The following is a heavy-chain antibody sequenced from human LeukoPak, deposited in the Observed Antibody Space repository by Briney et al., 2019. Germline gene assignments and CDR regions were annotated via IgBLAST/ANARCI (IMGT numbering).Heavy chain of an antibody. D-gene: IGHD3-10*01. CDR1: GFTFSSYS. CDR2: ISSSSSYI. J-gene: IGHJ4*02. Sequence: GGSLRLSCAASGFTFSSYSMNWVRQAPGKGLKWVSSISSSSSYIYYADSVKGRFTISRDNAKNSLYLQMNGLRAEDTAVYYCASTLLWFEAFDYWGQGTLVTVSS. CDR3: ASTLLWFEAFDY. V-gene: IGHV3-21*01.